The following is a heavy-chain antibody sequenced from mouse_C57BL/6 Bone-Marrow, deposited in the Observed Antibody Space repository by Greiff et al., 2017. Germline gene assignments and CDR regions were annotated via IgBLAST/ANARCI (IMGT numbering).Heavy chain of an antibody. CDR1: GYTFTSYW. CDR2: IDPNSGGT. CDR3: ARYGYHWYFDV. V-gene: IGHV1-72*01. D-gene: IGHD2-2*01. Sequence: VQLQQPGAELVKPGASVTLSCKASGYTFTSYWMHWVKQRPGRGLEWIGRIDPNSGGTKYNEKVKSKATLTVDKPSSKAYMQLSSLTSEDVAVYYGARYGYHWYFDVWGTGTTVTVSS. J-gene: IGHJ1*03.